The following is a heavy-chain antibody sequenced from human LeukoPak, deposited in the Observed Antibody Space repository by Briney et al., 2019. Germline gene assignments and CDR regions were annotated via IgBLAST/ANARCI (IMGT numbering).Heavy chain of an antibody. D-gene: IGHD1-26*01. CDR3: AKDGSGIVGANKWFDR. CDR2: ISGSGGRT. J-gene: IGHJ5*02. Sequence: GGSLRLSCAASGFTFSSYAMSWVRQAPGKGLEWVSAISGSGGRTYYADSVKGRFTLSRDHSKTTLYMQMNCLRAEDTAVYYCAKDGSGIVGANKWFDRGGQGTLVTVS. CDR1: GFTFSSYA. V-gene: IGHV3-23*01.